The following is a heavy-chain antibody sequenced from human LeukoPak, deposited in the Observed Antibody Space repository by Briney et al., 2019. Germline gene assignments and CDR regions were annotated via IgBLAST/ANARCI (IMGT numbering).Heavy chain of an antibody. D-gene: IGHD2-15*01. CDR1: GYTLTELS. CDR2: FDPEDGET. V-gene: IGHV1-24*01. J-gene: IGHJ4*02. Sequence: ASVKVSCKVSGYTLTELSMHWVRQAPGKGLEWMGGFDPEDGETIYAQKFQGRVTMTEDTSTDTAYMELSSLRSEDTAVYYCATDKGTVCSGGSCYRDRFDYWGQGILVTVSS. CDR3: ATDKGTVCSGGSCYRDRFDY.